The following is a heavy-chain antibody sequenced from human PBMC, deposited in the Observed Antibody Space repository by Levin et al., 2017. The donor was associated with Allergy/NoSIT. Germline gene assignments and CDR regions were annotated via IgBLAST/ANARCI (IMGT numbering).Heavy chain of an antibody. CDR2: THPGTSET. J-gene: IGHJ4*02. Sequence: HGESLKISCKTSGYSFTNYWIGWVCQMPGKGLEWMGVTHPGTSETRYGPAFQGHVTISVAKSVSTAYLQWSSLRASDTAIYYCARHGDGSGWDTGDYWGQGTLVTVSS. CDR1: GYSFTNYW. CDR3: ARHGDGSGWDTGDY. D-gene: IGHD6-19*01. V-gene: IGHV5-51*01.